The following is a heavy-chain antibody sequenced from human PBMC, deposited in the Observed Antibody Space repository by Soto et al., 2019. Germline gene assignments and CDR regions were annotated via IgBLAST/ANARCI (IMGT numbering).Heavy chain of an antibody. CDR2: IKSKTDGGTT. D-gene: IGHD3-22*01. J-gene: IGHJ6*02. CDR3: ITDIYYDSSGYYYRDYYYGMDV. V-gene: IGHV3-15*01. CDR1: GFTFSNAW. Sequence: GGSLRLSCAASGFTFSNAWMSWVRQAPGKGLEWVGRIKSKTDGGTTDYAAPVKGRFTISRDDSKNTLYLQMNSLKTEDTAVYYCITDIYYDSSGYYYRDYYYGMDVWGQGTTVTVSS.